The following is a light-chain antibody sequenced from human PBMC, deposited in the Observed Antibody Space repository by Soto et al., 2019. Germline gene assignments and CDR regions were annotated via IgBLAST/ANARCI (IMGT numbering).Light chain of an antibody. V-gene: IGKV3-20*01. Sequence: IGVTQTPAILSLYPGERGTLACRALQRGTSRYLDWYQQRPGKAHRLLGDGAFIRATGIPDRFSGSGSGTAFTLTIIRMEPEDVAVYYCQQYESLPFNFGQGTKLEIK. CDR3: QQYESLPFN. CDR2: GAF. CDR1: QRGTSRY. J-gene: IGKJ2*01.